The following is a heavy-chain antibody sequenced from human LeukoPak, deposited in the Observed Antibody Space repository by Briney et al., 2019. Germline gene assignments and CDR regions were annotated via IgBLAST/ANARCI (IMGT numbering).Heavy chain of an antibody. CDR1: TETFINYD. J-gene: IGHJ4*02. Sequence: ASVKVSCKASTETFINYDINWVRQATGQGLEWIGWMNPNTGNTGYAQNFQGRVTMTRDTSISTAHMELSSLRPEDTAVYYCAVTPSNLSHLDKWGQGTLVTISS. D-gene: IGHD4-11*01. CDR2: MNPNTGNT. V-gene: IGHV1-8*01. CDR3: AVTPSNLSHLDK.